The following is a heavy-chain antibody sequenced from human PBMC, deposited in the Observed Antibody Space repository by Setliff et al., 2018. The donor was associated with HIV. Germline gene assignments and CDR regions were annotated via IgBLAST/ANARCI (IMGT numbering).Heavy chain of an antibody. Sequence: GASVKVSCKASKYTFTDYYMHWVQQAPGKGLEWMGRVDPEDGETIYAEKFQGRVTITADTSTDTAYMELSSLRSEDSAVYYCVRAYDQDFLHWGQGTVVTVSS. J-gene: IGHJ1*01. CDR1: KYTFTDYY. CDR3: VRAYDQDFLH. CDR2: VDPEDGET. D-gene: IGHD3-22*01. V-gene: IGHV1-69-2*01.